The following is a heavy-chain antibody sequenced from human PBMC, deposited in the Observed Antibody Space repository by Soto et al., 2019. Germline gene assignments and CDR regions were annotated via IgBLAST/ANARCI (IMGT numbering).Heavy chain of an antibody. CDR2: IYYSGDT. CDR1: GDSIISGDYY. D-gene: IGHD3-22*01. V-gene: IGHV4-30-4*02. J-gene: IGHJ3*02. Sequence: SETLSLTCTVSGDSIISGDYYWSWIRQTPGKGLEWIGYIYYSGDTNYNPSLKSRVTISVDTSKNQFSLKLSSVTAADTAVYYCARVKIRYYYDSSGPDAFDIWGQGTMVTVSS. CDR3: ARVKIRYYYDSSGPDAFDI.